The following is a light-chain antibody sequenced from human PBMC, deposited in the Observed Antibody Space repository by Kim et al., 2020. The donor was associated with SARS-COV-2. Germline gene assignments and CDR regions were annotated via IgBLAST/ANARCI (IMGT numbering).Light chain of an antibody. CDR1: SLRSYY. CDR2: GKN. CDR3: NSRDSSGNHV. V-gene: IGLV3-19*01. J-gene: IGLJ2*01. Sequence: VALGQTVRITCQGDSLRSYYASWYQQKPGQAPVIVIYGKNNRPSGIPDRFSGSSSGNTASLTITGAQAEDEADYYCNSRDSSGNHVFGGGTQLTVL.